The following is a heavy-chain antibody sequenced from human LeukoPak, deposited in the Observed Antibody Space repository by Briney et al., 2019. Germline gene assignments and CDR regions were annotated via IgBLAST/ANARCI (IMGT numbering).Heavy chain of an antibody. V-gene: IGHV3-30*02. Sequence: GGSLRLSCAASGFTFSSYGMHWVRQAPGKGLEWVAFIRYDGSNKYYVDSVKGRFTISRDNAKNSVYLQMNSLRDDDTAVYYCARGTGTGWRFDFWGQGTLVTVSS. CDR3: ARGTGTGWRFDF. CDR2: IRYDGSNK. D-gene: IGHD3/OR15-3a*01. CDR1: GFTFSSYG. J-gene: IGHJ4*02.